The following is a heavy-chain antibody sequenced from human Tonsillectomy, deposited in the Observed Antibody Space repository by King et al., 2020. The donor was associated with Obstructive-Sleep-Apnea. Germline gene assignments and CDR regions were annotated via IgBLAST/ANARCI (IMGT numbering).Heavy chain of an antibody. J-gene: IGHJ3*02. V-gene: IGHV5-51*01. CDR3: ARLRQQLFDAFDI. CDR1: GYRFTSYW. CDR2: IYPGDSDT. D-gene: IGHD6-13*01. Sequence: VQLVESGTEVKKPGESLKISCQGSGYRFTSYWIGWVRQMPGKGLEWMGVIYPGDSDTRYSPSFQGQVTISADKSISMVYLQWSSLKASDTATYYCARLRQQLFDAFDIWGQGTMVSVSS.